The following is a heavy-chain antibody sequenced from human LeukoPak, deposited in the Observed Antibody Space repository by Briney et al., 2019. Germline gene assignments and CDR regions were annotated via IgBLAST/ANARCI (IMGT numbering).Heavy chain of an antibody. Sequence: GGSLRLSCAASGFTFSSYAMSWVRQAPGKGLEWVSGISWNSGSIGYADSVKGRFTISRDNAKNSLYLQMNSLRAEDTALYYCAKDTRRGSGYSYGFFDYWGQGTLVTVSS. D-gene: IGHD5-18*01. CDR1: GFTFSSYA. J-gene: IGHJ4*02. CDR3: AKDTRRGSGYSYGFFDY. V-gene: IGHV3-9*01. CDR2: ISWNSGSI.